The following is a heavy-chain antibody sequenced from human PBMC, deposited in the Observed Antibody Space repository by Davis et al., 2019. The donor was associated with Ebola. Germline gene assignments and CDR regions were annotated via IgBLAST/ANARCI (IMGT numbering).Heavy chain of an antibody. Sequence: ASVKVPCKASGYTFTSYGISWVRQAPGQGLEWMGWISAYNGNTNYAQKLQGRVTMTTDTSTSTAYMELRSLRSDDTAVYYCASYDMVRGAFDYWGQGTLVTVSS. V-gene: IGHV1-18*04. CDR1: GYTFTSYG. CDR2: ISAYNGNT. J-gene: IGHJ4*02. D-gene: IGHD3-10*01. CDR3: ASYDMVRGAFDY.